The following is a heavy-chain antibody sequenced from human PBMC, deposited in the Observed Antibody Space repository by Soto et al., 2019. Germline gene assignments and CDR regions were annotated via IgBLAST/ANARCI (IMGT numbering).Heavy chain of an antibody. CDR3: ARRASLRYYDILTGYFDY. CDR1: GGSISSYY. V-gene: IGHV4-59*01. CDR2: IYYSGST. Sequence: SETLSLTCTVSGGSISSYYWSWIRQPPGKGLEWIGYIYYSGSTNYNPSLKSRVTISVDTSKNQFSLKLSSVTAADTAVYYCARRASLRYYDILTGYFDYWGQGTLVTVSS. D-gene: IGHD3-9*01. J-gene: IGHJ4*02.